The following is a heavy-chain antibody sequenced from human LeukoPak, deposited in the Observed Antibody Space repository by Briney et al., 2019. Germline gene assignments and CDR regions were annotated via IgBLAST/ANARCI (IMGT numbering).Heavy chain of an antibody. V-gene: IGHV1-69*04. J-gene: IGHJ6*02. CDR3: AREHRSGDYYYYYGMDV. Sequence: GASVKVSCRASGGTFSSYAISWVRQAPGQGLEWMGRIIPIFGIANYAQKFQGRVTITADKSTSTAYMELSSLRSEDTAVYYCAREHRSGDYYYYYGMDVWGQGTTVTVSS. CDR2: IIPIFGIA. CDR1: GGTFSSYA.